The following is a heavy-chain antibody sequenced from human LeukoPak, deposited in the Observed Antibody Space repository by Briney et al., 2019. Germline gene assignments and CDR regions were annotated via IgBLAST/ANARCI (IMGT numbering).Heavy chain of an antibody. CDR2: IYYSGST. CDR3: AAYDSSGYY. V-gene: IGHV4-59*01. Sequence: SETLSLTCTVSGGSISSYYWSWIRQPPGKGLEWIGYIYYSGSTNYNPSLKSRVTISVDTSKNQFSLKLSSVAAADTAVYYCAAYDSSGYYWGQGTLVTVSS. D-gene: IGHD3-22*01. CDR1: GGSISSYY. J-gene: IGHJ4*02.